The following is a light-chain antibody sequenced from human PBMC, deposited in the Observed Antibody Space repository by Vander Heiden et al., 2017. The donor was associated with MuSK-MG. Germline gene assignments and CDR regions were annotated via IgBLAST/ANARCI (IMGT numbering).Light chain of an antibody. CDR1: RSVFSSSGIKNY. CDR2: WAS. CDR3: QQYYSFPRT. V-gene: IGKV4-1*01. Sequence: DIVMTPSPDSLAVSLGERACINCQSSRSVFSSSGIKNYFAWYQQKPGQRPKLLIYWASTRESGVPDRFSCSGSGTDFTLTISSLLAEDVAVYYGQQYYSFPRTFGQGTKVEIK. J-gene: IGKJ1*01.